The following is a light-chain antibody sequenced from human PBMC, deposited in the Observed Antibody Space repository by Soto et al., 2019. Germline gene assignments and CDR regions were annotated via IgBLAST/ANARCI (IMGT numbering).Light chain of an antibody. CDR1: QSVNSNY. J-gene: IGKJ1*01. CDR3: QQNDNSPQT. CDR2: GAS. Sequence: EIVLTQSPGTLSLSPGERATLSCRASQSVNSNYLAWYQQKPGQGPRLLMYGASSRATCIPDRFSGSGSGTDFTLSINRLEPEECAVDYCQQNDNSPQTFGQGTKVEIK. V-gene: IGKV3-20*01.